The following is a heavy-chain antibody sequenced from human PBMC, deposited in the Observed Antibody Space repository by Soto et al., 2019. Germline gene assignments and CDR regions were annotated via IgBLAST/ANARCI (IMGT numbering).Heavy chain of an antibody. CDR3: ARDRGRSSTLDY. CDR1: GFTFTSYS. Sequence: VQLVESGGGLVKPGGSLRLSCAASGFTFTSYSIHWVRQAPGKGLEWVSSISSASTYIYYADSVKGRFTISRDNAKSSLFLQMNSLRVEDTAIYYCARDRGRSSTLDYWGQGILVTVSS. J-gene: IGHJ4*02. D-gene: IGHD2-2*01. V-gene: IGHV3-21*06. CDR2: ISSASTYI.